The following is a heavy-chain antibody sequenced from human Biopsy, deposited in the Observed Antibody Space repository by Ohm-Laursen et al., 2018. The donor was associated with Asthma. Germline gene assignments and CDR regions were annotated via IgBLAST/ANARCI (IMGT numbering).Heavy chain of an antibody. CDR1: GFTFMTYG. D-gene: IGHD3-22*01. Sequence: SLRLSCTASGFTFMTYGMHWVRQGPGKGLEWVALVSSDGHNKYYEQSVKGRFTISRDNSRNRLDLQINRLTVEDSAVYFCARQSGQDNGDSSAFDTWGQGTKVAVSS. CDR2: VSSDGHNK. V-gene: IGHV3-30*03. CDR3: ARQSGQDNGDSSAFDT. J-gene: IGHJ3*02.